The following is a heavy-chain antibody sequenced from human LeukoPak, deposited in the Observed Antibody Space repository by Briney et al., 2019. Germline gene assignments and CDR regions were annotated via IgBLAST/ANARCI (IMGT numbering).Heavy chain of an antibody. CDR2: ISGSGGNT. Sequence: AGGSLRLSCAASGFTFSTYAMSWVRQAPGKGLEWVSAISGSGGNTYYADSVKGRFTISRDNSKNTLYLQMNSLRAEDTAVYYCAKRTAMVTGKNGFDYWGQGTLVTVSS. CDR3: AKRTAMVTGKNGFDY. V-gene: IGHV3-23*01. J-gene: IGHJ4*02. CDR1: GFTFSTYA. D-gene: IGHD5-18*01.